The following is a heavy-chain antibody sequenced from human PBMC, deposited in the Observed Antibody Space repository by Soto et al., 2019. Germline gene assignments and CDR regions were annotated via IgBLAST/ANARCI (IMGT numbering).Heavy chain of an antibody. CDR1: GGSISSYY. V-gene: IGHV4-59*08. Sequence: QVQLQESGPGLLKPSETLSLTCTVSGGSISSYYWSWIRQPPGKGLEWIGYIYYSGSTNYNPSLKSRVTIAVDTSKNQFSLKLSSVTAADTAVYYCARISGSYVVDAFDIWGQGTMVTVSS. D-gene: IGHD1-26*01. J-gene: IGHJ3*02. CDR2: IYYSGST. CDR3: ARISGSYVVDAFDI.